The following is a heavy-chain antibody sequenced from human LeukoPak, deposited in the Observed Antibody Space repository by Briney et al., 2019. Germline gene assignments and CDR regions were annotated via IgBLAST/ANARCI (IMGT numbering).Heavy chain of an antibody. CDR3: ARGRGSRRYNWFDP. V-gene: IGHV1-8*01. Sequence: ASVKVSCKASGYTFTSYDINWVRQATGQGLEWMGWMNPNSGNTGYAQKFQGRVTMTRNTSISTAYVELSSLRSEDTAVYYCARGRGSRRYNWFDPWGQGTLVTVSS. CDR2: MNPNSGNT. J-gene: IGHJ5*02. D-gene: IGHD3-10*01. CDR1: GYTFTSYD.